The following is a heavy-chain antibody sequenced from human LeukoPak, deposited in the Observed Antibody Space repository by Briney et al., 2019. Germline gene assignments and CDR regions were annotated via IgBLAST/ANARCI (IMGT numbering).Heavy chain of an antibody. CDR2: INSDGSST. D-gene: IGHD6-13*01. CDR1: GFTFSSYW. CDR3: TRERIAAANWFDP. J-gene: IGHJ5*02. Sequence: GGSLRLSCAASGFTFSSYWMHWVRQAPGKGLVWVSRINSDGSSTSYADSVKGRFTISRDNAKNTLYLQMNSLRAEDTAVYYCTRERIAAANWFDPWGQGTLVTVSS. V-gene: IGHV3-74*01.